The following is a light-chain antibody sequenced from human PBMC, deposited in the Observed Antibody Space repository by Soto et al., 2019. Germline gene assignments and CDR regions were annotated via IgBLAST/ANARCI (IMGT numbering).Light chain of an antibody. CDR1: NSIIGNHL. CDR2: ENN. CDR3: GTWDSSLSAYV. Sequence: QSVRKQGPPIIAGPGQKVTIFRFGSNSIIGNHLVSWYQQFPGTAPKLLIYENNKRPSGIPDRFSGSKSGTSATLGITGIQTGDEADYYCGTWDSSLSAYVFGTGTKVTVL. V-gene: IGLV1-51*02. J-gene: IGLJ1*01.